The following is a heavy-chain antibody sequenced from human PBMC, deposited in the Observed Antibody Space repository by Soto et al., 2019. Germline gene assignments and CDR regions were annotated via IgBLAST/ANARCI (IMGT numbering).Heavy chain of an antibody. V-gene: IGHV3-53*02. J-gene: IGHJ4*02. CDR1: GFTVSSNY. Sequence: EVQLVETGGGLIQPGGSLRLSCAASGFTVSSNYMSWVRQAPGKGLEWVSVIYSGGSTYYADSAKGRFTISRDNSKNTLYLQMNSLRAEDTAVYYCARAIDGDYFDYWGQGTLVTVSS. D-gene: IGHD4-17*01. CDR2: IYSGGST. CDR3: ARAIDGDYFDY.